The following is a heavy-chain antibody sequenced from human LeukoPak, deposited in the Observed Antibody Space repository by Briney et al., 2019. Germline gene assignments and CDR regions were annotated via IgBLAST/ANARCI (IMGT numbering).Heavy chain of an antibody. CDR3: AREANYYGSGSYFEGTFDY. J-gene: IGHJ4*02. CDR2: IYTSGST. CDR1: GGSISSYY. Sequence: SSETLSLTCTVSGGSISSYYWSWIRQPAGRGLEWIGRIYTSGSTNYNPSLKSRVTMSVDTSKNQFSLKLSSVTAADTALYYCAREANYYGSGSYFEGTFDYWGQGSLVTVSS. V-gene: IGHV4-4*07. D-gene: IGHD3-10*01.